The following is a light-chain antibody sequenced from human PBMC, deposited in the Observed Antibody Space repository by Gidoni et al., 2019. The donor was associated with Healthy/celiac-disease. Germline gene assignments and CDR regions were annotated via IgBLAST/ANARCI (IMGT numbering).Light chain of an antibody. CDR1: QSVSSY. V-gene: IGKV3-11*01. CDR3: QQRSNWPPWT. J-gene: IGKJ1*01. CDR2: DAS. Sequence: DIVFTQFPATLSLSPGERATLTCRASQSVSSYLALYQQKHGQAPTLLIYDASNSATGIPARFSGSGSGTDFTLTISSLEPEDFSVYYCQQRSNWPPWTFGQGTKVEIK.